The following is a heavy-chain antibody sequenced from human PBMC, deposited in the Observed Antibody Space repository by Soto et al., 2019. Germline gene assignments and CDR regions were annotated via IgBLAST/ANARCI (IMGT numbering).Heavy chain of an antibody. Sequence: SETLSLTCAVYGGSFSGYYWSWIRRPPGKGLEWIGEINHSGSTNYNPSLKSRVTISVDTSKNQFSLKLSPVTAADTAVYYCAKGSSGSTRPFDPWGQGTLVTVSS. CDR1: GGSFSGYY. D-gene: IGHD3-22*01. CDR3: AKGSSGSTRPFDP. CDR2: INHSGST. J-gene: IGHJ5*02. V-gene: IGHV4-34*01.